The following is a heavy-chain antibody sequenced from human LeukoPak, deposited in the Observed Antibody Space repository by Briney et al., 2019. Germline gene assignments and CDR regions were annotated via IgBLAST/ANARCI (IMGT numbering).Heavy chain of an antibody. J-gene: IGHJ3*02. V-gene: IGHV4-4*07. Sequence: SETLSLTCTVSGGSISSYYWSWIRQPAGKGLEWIGRIYTSGSTNYNPSLKSRVTMSVDTSKNQFSLKLSSVTAADTAVYYCARVAIYYGGNSHAFDIWGQGTMVTVSS. CDR2: IYTSGST. CDR1: GGSISSYY. D-gene: IGHD4-17*01. CDR3: ARVAIYYGGNSHAFDI.